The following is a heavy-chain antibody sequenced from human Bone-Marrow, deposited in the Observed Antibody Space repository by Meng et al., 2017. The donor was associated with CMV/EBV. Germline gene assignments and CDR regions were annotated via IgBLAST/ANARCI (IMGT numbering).Heavy chain of an antibody. V-gene: IGHV4-34*01. D-gene: IGHD3-10*01. CDR3: ARGKLLWFGEFPWFDP. CDR2: INHSGST. Sequence: YGGSFSGYYWGWIRQPPGKGLEWIGEINHSGSTNYNPSLKSRVTISVDTSKNQFSLKLSSVTAADTAVYYCARGKLLWFGEFPWFDPWGQGTLVTVSS. CDR1: GGSFSGYY. J-gene: IGHJ5*02.